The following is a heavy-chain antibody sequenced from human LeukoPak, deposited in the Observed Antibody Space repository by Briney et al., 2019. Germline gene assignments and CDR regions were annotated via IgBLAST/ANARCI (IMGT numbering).Heavy chain of an antibody. CDR3: ARGPRITIFGVVTAPHDY. D-gene: IGHD3-3*01. Sequence: ASVKVSCKASGYTFTGYYMHWVRQAPGQGLEWMGRINPNSGSTNYAQKFQGRVTMTRDTSISTAYMELSRLRSDDTAVYYCARGPRITIFGVVTAPHDYWGQGTLVTVSS. J-gene: IGHJ4*02. CDR2: INPNSGST. CDR1: GYTFTGYY. V-gene: IGHV1-2*06.